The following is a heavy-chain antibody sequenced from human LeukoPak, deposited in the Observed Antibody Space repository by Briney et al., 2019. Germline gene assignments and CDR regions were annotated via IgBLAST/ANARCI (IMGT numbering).Heavy chain of an antibody. CDR3: AKGAGYGSGNWFDP. CDR1: GFTVSSNY. Sequence: GGSLRLSCAASGFTVSSNYMSWVRQAPGKGLEWVSVIYSGGSTYYADSVKGRFTISRDNSKNTLYLQMNSLRAEDTAVYYCAKGAGYGSGNWFDPWGQGTLVTVSS. J-gene: IGHJ5*02. CDR2: IYSGGST. V-gene: IGHV3-53*01. D-gene: IGHD3-10*01.